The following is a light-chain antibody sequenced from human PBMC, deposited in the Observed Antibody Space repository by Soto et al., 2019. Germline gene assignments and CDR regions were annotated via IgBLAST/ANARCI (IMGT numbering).Light chain of an antibody. J-gene: IGKJ5*01. CDR3: QQRSNWPIT. CDR1: QNINRY. V-gene: IGKV3-11*01. Sequence: EIGLTESPNTLSLSPGARATLSCRASQNINRYLAWYHQKPGQPPRLLIYDSSTRATGIPARFSGSGSGTDFTLTISSLEPEDFAVYYCQQRSNWPITSGQGTRLEI. CDR2: DSS.